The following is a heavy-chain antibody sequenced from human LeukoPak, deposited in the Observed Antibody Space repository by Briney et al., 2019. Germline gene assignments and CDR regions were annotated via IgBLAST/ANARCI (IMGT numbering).Heavy chain of an antibody. CDR1: GFTFDDYA. CDR2: ISWNSGSI. V-gene: IGHV3-9*01. D-gene: IGHD2-2*01. Sequence: QPGRSLRLSCAASGFTFDDYAMHWVRQAPGKGLEWVSGISWNSGSIGYADSVKGRFTISRDNAKNSLYLQMNSLRAEDTALYYRAKDISFRSIVVVPAAMDYWGQGTLVTVSS. J-gene: IGHJ4*02. CDR3: AKDISFRSIVVVPAAMDY.